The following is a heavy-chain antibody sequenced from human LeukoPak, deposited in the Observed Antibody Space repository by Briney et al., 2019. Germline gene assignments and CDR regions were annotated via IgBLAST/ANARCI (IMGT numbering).Heavy chain of an antibody. CDR2: IYHSGST. Sequence: SGTLSLTCTVSGYSISSGYYWGWIRQPPGKGLEWIGSIYHSGSTYYNPSLKSRVTISVDTSKNQFSLKLSSVTAADTAVYYCARDAPYCGGDCYSDDWFDPWGQGTLVTVSS. CDR1: GYSISSGYY. D-gene: IGHD2-21*02. V-gene: IGHV4-38-2*02. CDR3: ARDAPYCGGDCYSDDWFDP. J-gene: IGHJ5*02.